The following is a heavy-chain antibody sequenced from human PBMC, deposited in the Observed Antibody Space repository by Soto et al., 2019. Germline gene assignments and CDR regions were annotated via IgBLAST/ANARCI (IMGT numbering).Heavy chain of an antibody. J-gene: IGHJ6*02. CDR2: INAGNGNT. D-gene: IGHD6-13*01. Sequence: QVQLVQSGAEVKKPGASVKVSCKASGYTFTSYAMHWVRQAPGQRLEWMGWINAGNGNTKYSQKFQGRVTITRDTPGSTAYMELSSLRSEDTAVYYCAKPLYSSSSYGCADVWGQGTTVTVSS. CDR3: AKPLYSSSSYGCADV. V-gene: IGHV1-3*01. CDR1: GYTFTSYA.